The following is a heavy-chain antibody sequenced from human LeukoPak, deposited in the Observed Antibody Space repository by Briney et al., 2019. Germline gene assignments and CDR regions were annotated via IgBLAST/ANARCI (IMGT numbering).Heavy chain of an antibody. CDR1: GYTFTNSY. D-gene: IGHD6-13*01. CDR3: ARVAAAGIFDY. V-gene: IGHV1-46*01. Sequence: ASVKVSCKASGYTFTNSYIHWVRQAPGQVLEWMGLINPDGGNTNYAQNFQGRVTLTRDTSTSTVYMELSSLRSEDTAVYYCARVAAAGIFDYWGQGTLVTVSS. CDR2: INPDGGNT. J-gene: IGHJ4*02.